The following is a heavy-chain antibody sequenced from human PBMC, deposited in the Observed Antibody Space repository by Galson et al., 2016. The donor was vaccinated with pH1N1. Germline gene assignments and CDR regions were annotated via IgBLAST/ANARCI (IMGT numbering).Heavy chain of an antibody. CDR1: GYSFSSYW. J-gene: IGHJ4*02. CDR2: IYPGDSDT. Sequence: QSGAEVTKPGESLKISCKGFGYSFSSYWIGWVRQMPGKGLEWMGIIYPGDSDTRYNPSFQGQVPISADKSISTTYLHWSSLDASDTAMYFCARSARVWFDSSGYYPHYFDNWGQGTLVTVSS. D-gene: IGHD3-22*01. V-gene: IGHV5-51*03. CDR3: ARSARVWFDSSGYYPHYFDN.